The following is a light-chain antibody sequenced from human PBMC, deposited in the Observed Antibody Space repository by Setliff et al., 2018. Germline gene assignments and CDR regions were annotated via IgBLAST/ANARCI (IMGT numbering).Light chain of an antibody. CDR1: SSDVGGYNS. CDR2: DVS. J-gene: IGLJ1*01. Sequence: QSALAQPASASGPPGQSITISCTGTSSDVGGYNSVSWYQQHPGKAPKLMIYDVSNRPSGVSNRFSGSKSGNTASLTISGLQAEDEADYYCSSYTSSSIFYVFGTGTKVTVL. V-gene: IGLV2-14*03. CDR3: SSYTSSSIFYV.